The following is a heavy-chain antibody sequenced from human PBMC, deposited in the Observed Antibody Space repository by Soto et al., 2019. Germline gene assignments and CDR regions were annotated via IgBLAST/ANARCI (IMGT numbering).Heavy chain of an antibody. J-gene: IGHJ5*02. CDR2: INAGNGDT. CDR1: GYPFNTYT. CDR3: ARVRYTSTWYEVGDP. D-gene: IGHD6-13*01. V-gene: IGHV1-3*01. Sequence: ASVKVSCTASGYPFNTYTMHWVRQAPGQRLEWMGWINAGNGDTKYSQKFQDRVTITKDTSASTAYIELSSLRSEDTAVYYCARVRYTSTWYEVGDPWGQGTLVTVSS.